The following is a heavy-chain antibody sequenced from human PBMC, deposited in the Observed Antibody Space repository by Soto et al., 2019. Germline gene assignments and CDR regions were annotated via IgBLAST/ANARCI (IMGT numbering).Heavy chain of an antibody. CDR2: IYGGDADT. V-gene: IGHV5-51*01. J-gene: IGHJ6*02. CDR1: GYSFTNYW. Sequence: LGESLKISCKGSGYSFTNYWIGWVRQMPGKGLEWMGIIYGGDADTRYSPSFQGQVIISTDTSISTAYLQWGSLRASDTAMYYCARQSSNDFWSGYYKASYYYYYGMDVWGQGTTVTVSS. D-gene: IGHD3-3*01. CDR3: ARQSSNDFWSGYYKASYYYYYGMDV.